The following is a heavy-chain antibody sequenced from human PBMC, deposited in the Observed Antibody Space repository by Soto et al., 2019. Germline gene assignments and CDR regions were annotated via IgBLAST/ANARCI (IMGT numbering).Heavy chain of an antibody. J-gene: IGHJ4*02. Sequence: QVQLVQSGAEVKKPGASVKVSCKASGYSFTTFDLHWVRQAPGQRLEWMGWIDTASGKSKYLEIFQGRVTITGDTSATTAYMELSRLRFEDTAVYYCAMSRGWWSFDYWGQGTLITVSS. CDR3: AMSRGWWSFDY. CDR1: GYSFTTFD. CDR2: IDTASGKS. D-gene: IGHD6-19*01. V-gene: IGHV1-3*04.